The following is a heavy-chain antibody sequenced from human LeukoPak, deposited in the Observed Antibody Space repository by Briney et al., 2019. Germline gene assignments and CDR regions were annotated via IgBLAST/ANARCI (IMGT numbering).Heavy chain of an antibody. J-gene: IGHJ6*02. CDR2: ISGSGGST. Sequence: GGSLRLSCAASGFTFSNAWMSWVRQAPGKGLEWVSAISGSGGSTYYADSVKGRFTISRDNSKNTLYLQMNSLRAEDTAVYYCAKITMVRGVINYGMDVWGQGTTVTVSS. CDR3: AKITMVRGVINYGMDV. D-gene: IGHD3-10*01. V-gene: IGHV3-23*01. CDR1: GFTFSNAW.